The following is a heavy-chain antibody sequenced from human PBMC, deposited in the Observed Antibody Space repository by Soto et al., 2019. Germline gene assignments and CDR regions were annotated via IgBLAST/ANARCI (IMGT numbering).Heavy chain of an antibody. J-gene: IGHJ1*01. CDR1: GASISSSY. V-gene: IGHV4-59*04. CDR2: VYYSGDS. Sequence: ETLSPTCTVSGASISSSYWSWIRQSPGKGLEWIGYVYYSGDSYYNPSLKGRQTISIDTSKNQSSLLLNLLTVGDMVCYYCVGPWNTGDGWGPGNPVTVAS. D-gene: IGHD3-16*01. CDR3: VGPWNTGDG.